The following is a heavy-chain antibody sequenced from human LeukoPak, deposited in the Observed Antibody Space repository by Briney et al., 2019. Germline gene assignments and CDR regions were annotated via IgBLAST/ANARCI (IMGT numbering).Heavy chain of an antibody. CDR2: IYYSGST. J-gene: IGHJ4*02. CDR3: ARRPILTGTTDY. V-gene: IGHV4-39*01. Sequence: SETLSLTCIVSGGSISSSSYYWGWIRQPPGKGLEWIGSIYYSGSTYYNPSLKSRVTISVDTSKNQFSLKLSSVTAADTAVYYCARRPILTGTTDYWGQGTLVTVSS. D-gene: IGHD3-9*01. CDR1: GGSISSSSYY.